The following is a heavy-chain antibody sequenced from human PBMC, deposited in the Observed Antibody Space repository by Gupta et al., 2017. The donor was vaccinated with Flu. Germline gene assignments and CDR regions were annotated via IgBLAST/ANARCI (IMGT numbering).Heavy chain of an antibody. CDR2: TRDRPRRFST. V-gene: IGHV3-72*01. CDR1: GFIFSDQY. Sequence: EVQLVESGGGLVQPGGSVSLSCAVSGFIFSDQYMDWVRQAPGKGLEWVGRTRDRPRRFSTEYAASVKGRFIISVDESKNSVYLQMNNLRVEDTAVYYCARNLGCLGGLTAWGQGTLVTVSS. CDR3: ARNLGCLGGLTA. D-gene: IGHD2-15*01. J-gene: IGHJ5*02.